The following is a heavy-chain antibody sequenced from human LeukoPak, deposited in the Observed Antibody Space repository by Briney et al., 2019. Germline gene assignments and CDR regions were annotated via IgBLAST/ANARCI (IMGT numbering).Heavy chain of an antibody. J-gene: IGHJ4*02. CDR1: GGSISSSNW. Sequence: PSGTLSLTCAVSGGSISSSNWWSWVRQPPGKGLEWIGEIYHSGSTNYNPSLKSRVTISVDKSKNQFSLKLSSVTAADTAVYYCASVGWYGPYYFDYWGQGTLVTVSS. CDR2: IYHSGST. CDR3: ASVGWYGPYYFDY. V-gene: IGHV4-4*02. D-gene: IGHD6-19*01.